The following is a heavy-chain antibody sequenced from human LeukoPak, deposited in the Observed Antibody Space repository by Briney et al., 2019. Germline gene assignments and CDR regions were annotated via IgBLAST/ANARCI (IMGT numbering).Heavy chain of an antibody. CDR1: GYTFTGYY. V-gene: IGHV1-2*02. CDR2: INPKSGGT. J-gene: IGHJ4*02. CDR3: ARVENDSSGYYLPLFDY. Sequence: ASVKVSCKAFGYTFTGYYMHWVRQAPGQGLEWMGWINPKSGGTNYAQKFQGRVTMTRDTSISTAYMDLSRLRYDDTAVYYCARVENDSSGYYLPLFDYWGQGTLVTVSS. D-gene: IGHD3-22*01.